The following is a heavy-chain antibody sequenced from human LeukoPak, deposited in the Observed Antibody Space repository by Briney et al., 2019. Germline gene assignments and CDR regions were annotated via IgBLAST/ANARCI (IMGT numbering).Heavy chain of an antibody. CDR2: IRSKASGGTT. V-gene: IGHV3-49*03. Sequence: GRSLRLSXTPSGFTFGDYAMSWFRQAPGKGLEWVGFIRSKASGGTTEYAASVKDRLTTSRDDSKSIAYLQMNSLKTDDTALYYCARGHSAYDPFDYWGQGTLVTVSS. CDR3: ARGHSAYDPFDY. CDR1: GFTFGDYA. D-gene: IGHD5-12*01. J-gene: IGHJ4*02.